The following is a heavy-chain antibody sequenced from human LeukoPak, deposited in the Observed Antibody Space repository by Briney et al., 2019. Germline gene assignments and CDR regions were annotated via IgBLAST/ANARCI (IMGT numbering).Heavy chain of an antibody. Sequence: GGSLRLSCAASGFTFSSCSINWVRQAPGRGLEWVSSISSSSSHIYYADSVKGRFTISRDNAKNSLYLQMNSLGVEDTAVYYCVRGGAGATIDDYFDYWGQGTLVNVSS. D-gene: IGHD6-25*01. CDR3: VRGGAGATIDDYFDY. J-gene: IGHJ4*02. CDR2: ISSSSSHI. CDR1: GFTFSSCS. V-gene: IGHV3-21*01.